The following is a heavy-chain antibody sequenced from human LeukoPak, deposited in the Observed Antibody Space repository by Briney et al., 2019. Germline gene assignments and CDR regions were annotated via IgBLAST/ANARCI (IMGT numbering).Heavy chain of an antibody. CDR1: GFTFSHVW. V-gene: IGHV3-15*01. CDR3: VTDLAHAYFGS. CDR2: IKSRDVGATT. D-gene: IGHD2/OR15-2a*01. J-gene: IGHJ4*02. Sequence: GGSLRLSCAASGFTFSHVWMNWVRQAPGKGLEWVGRIKSRDVGATTDYAAPVKGRFTISRDDSTNSVYLQMGSLETEDTAVYYCVTDLAHAYFGSWGQGTLVTVSS.